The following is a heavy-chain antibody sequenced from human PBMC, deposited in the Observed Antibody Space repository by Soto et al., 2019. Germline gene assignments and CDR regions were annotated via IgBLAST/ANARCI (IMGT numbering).Heavy chain of an antibody. V-gene: IGHV1-69*13. J-gene: IGHJ6*02. Sequence: GASVKVSCKASGGTFSSYAISWVRQAPGQGLEWMGGTIPIFGTANYAQKFQGRVTITADESTSTAYMELSSLRSEDTAAYYCARVCHDYGDYVDNYYYYGMDVWGQGTTVTVSS. CDR1: GGTFSSYA. CDR3: ARVCHDYGDYVDNYYYYGMDV. CDR2: TIPIFGTA. D-gene: IGHD4-17*01.